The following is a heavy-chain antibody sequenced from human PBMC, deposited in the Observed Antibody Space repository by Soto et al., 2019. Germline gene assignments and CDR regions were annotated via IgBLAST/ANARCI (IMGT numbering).Heavy chain of an antibody. CDR1: GFTFSSYA. CDR3: AKDTAMVVSDYCYYMDV. CDR2: ISGSGGST. V-gene: IGHV3-23*01. J-gene: IGHJ6*03. D-gene: IGHD5-18*01. Sequence: GGSLRLSCAASGFTFSSYAMSWVRQAPGKGLEWVSAISGSGGSTYYADSVKGRFTISRDNSKNTLYLQMNSLRAEDTAVYYCAKDTAMVVSDYCYYMDVWGKGTTVTVSS.